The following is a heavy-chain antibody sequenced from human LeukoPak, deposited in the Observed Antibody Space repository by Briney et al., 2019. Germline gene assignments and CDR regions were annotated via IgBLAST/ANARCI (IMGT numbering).Heavy chain of an antibody. CDR3: ARSWFSTGPADY. J-gene: IGHJ4*02. CDR2: IYYSGST. CDR1: GGSFSGYY. Sequence: PSETLSLTCAVYGGSFSGYYWSWIRQPPGKGLEWIGSIYYSGSTYYNPSLKSRVTISVDTSKNQFSLKLSSVTAADTAVYYCARSWFSTGPADYWGQGTLVTVSS. D-gene: IGHD6-13*01. V-gene: IGHV4-34*01.